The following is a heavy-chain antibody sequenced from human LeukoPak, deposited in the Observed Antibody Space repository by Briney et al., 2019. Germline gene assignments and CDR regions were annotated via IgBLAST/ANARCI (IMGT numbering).Heavy chain of an antibody. CDR1: GFTFSSYA. D-gene: IGHD6-19*01. J-gene: IGHJ4*02. CDR3: ARDRLSSGWLTDY. V-gene: IGHV3-30*07. Sequence: GRSLRLSCAASGFTFSSYAMHWVRQAPGKGLEWVAVISYDGSNKYYADSVKGRFTISRDNSKNTLYLQMNSLRTEDTAVYYCARDRLSSGWLTDYWGQGILVTVSS. CDR2: ISYDGSNK.